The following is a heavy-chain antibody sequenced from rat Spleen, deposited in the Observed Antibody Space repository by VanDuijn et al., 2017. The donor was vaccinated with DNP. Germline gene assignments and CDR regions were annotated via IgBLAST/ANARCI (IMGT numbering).Heavy chain of an antibody. J-gene: IGHJ3*01. V-gene: IGHV5S13*01. CDR1: GFTFSDYY. CDR3: ARWSMAFAY. CDR2: ITTGGVNT. D-gene: IGHD4-2*01. Sequence: EVQLVESGGGLVQPGRSLRLSCAASGFTFSDYYMAWVRQTPTKGLEWVASITTGGVNTYYGDSVKGRFTISRDDARNIQYLQMDSLRSEDTATYYCARWSMAFAYWGQGTLVTVSS.